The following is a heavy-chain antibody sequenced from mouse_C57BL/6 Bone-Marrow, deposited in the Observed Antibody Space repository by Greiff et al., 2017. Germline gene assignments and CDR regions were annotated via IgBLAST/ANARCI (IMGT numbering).Heavy chain of an antibody. Sequence: QVQLQQPGAELVKPGASVKLSCKASGYTFTSYWMQWVKQRPGQGLEWIGEIDPSDSYTNYNQKFKGKATLTVDTSSSTAYMQLSSLTSEDSAVYYCAGYGYAFAYWGQGTLVTVSA. CDR3: AGYGYAFAY. CDR2: IDPSDSYT. J-gene: IGHJ3*01. CDR1: GYTFTSYW. V-gene: IGHV1-50*01. D-gene: IGHD2-2*01.